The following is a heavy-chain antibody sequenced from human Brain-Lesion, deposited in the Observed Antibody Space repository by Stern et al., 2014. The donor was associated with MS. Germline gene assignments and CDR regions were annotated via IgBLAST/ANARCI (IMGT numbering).Heavy chain of an antibody. J-gene: IGHJ3*02. D-gene: IGHD3-10*01. CDR2: IISLLDIA. CDR3: ARESTGDAFDI. Sequence: QVQLQQSGAEVKKPGSSVKVSCKTSGGTFSSYTITWVRQAPGQGLEWMGRIISLLDIADYAQKFQGRVTITADKSTSTAYMELSSLRSEDTAVYYCARESTGDAFDIWGQGTMVTVSS. V-gene: IGHV1-69*04. CDR1: GGTFSSYT.